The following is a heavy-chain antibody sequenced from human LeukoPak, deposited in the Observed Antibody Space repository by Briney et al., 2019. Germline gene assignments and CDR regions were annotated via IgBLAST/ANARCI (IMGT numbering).Heavy chain of an antibody. CDR3: AKGVVRRALYFDY. D-gene: IGHD3-10*01. CDR2: ISWNSGDI. V-gene: IGHV3-9*01. CDR1: GFTFEDYA. Sequence: PGGSLRLSCSASGFTFEDYAMHWVRQAPGKGLEWVSGISWNSGDIGYADYVKGRFTVSRDNAKNSLFLQMNGLRPDDTALYYCAKGVVRRALYFDYWGEGTLVRVSS. J-gene: IGHJ4*02.